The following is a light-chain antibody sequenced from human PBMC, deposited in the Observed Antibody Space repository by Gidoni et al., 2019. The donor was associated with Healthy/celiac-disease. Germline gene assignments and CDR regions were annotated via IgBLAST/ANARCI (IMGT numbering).Light chain of an antibody. J-gene: IGLJ2*01. CDR2: RNN. CDR1: SSNIGSNY. CDR3: AAWDDSLSGVV. Sequence: QSVLTQPHSASVTPGQRVTISCSGSSSNIGSNYVYWYQQLPGTAPKLLIYRNNQRPSGVPDRFSGSKSGTSASLAISGLRSEDEADYYCAAWDDSLSGVVFGGGTKLTVL. V-gene: IGLV1-47*01.